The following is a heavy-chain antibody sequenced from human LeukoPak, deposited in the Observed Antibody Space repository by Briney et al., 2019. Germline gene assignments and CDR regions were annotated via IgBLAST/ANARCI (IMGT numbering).Heavy chain of an antibody. J-gene: IGHJ4*02. CDR2: IIPIFGTA. V-gene: IGHV1-69*06. CDR1: GGTFSSYA. Sequence: SVKVSCKASGGTFSSYAISWVRQAPGQGLEWMGGIIPIFGTANYAQKFQGRVTITADKSTSTAYMELSSLRSEDTAVYYCARERRYFDWLSTRGYYFDYWGQGTLVTVSS. CDR3: ARERRYFDWLSTRGYYFDY. D-gene: IGHD3-9*01.